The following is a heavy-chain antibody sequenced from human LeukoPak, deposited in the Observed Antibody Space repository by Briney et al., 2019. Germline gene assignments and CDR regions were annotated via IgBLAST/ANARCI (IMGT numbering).Heavy chain of an antibody. CDR2: IYSGGST. CDR1: GFTFSSAA. V-gene: IGHV3-53*01. CDR3: ARPGTYYDFWSGYYDY. D-gene: IGHD3-3*01. Sequence: GGSLRLSCAASGFTFSSAAMTWVRQAPGKGLEWVSVIYSGGSTYYADSVKGRFTISRDNSKNTLYLQMNSLRAEDTAVYYCARPGTYYDFWSGYYDYWGQGTLVTVSS. J-gene: IGHJ4*02.